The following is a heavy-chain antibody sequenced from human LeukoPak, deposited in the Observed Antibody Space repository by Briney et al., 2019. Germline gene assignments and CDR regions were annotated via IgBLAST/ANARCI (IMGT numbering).Heavy chain of an antibody. D-gene: IGHD5-12*01. Sequence: SETLSLTCTVSAGSISSSSYYWGWIRQPPGKGLEWIGSIYYSGSTYYNPSLKSRVTISVDTSKNQFSLKLSSVTAADTAVYYCARGRAYSGYRPVYFYQYMDVWGKGTTVTVSS. CDR3: ARGRAYSGYRPVYFYQYMDV. V-gene: IGHV4-39*01. CDR2: IYYSGST. J-gene: IGHJ6*03. CDR1: AGSISSSSYY.